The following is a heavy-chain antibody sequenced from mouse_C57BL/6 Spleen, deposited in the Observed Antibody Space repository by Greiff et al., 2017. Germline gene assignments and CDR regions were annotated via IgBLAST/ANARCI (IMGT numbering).Heavy chain of an antibody. V-gene: IGHV1-7*01. CDR3: AREGDGAEY. D-gene: IGHD2-3*01. CDR1: GYTFTSYW. CDR2: INPSSGYT. Sequence: VQLQQPFSSLSKPFSSVKLSCKASGYTFTSYWMHWVKQRPGQGLEWIGYINPSSGYTKYNQKFKDKATLTADKSSSTAYMQLSSLTYEDSAVYYCAREGDGAEYWGQGTTLTVSS. J-gene: IGHJ2*01.